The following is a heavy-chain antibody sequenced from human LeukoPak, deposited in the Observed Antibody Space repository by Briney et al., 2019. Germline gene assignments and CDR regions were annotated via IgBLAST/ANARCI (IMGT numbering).Heavy chain of an antibody. CDR3: ARGGQYAKEYYFDY. CDR1: GGSFSGYY. V-gene: IGHV4-34*01. Sequence: SETLSLTCAVYGGSFSGYYWSWIRQPPGKGLEWTGETNHSGSTNYNPSLKSRVTISVDTSKNQFSLKLSSVTAADTAVYYCARGGQYAKEYYFDYWGQGTLVTVSS. D-gene: IGHD2-2*01. CDR2: TNHSGST. J-gene: IGHJ4*02.